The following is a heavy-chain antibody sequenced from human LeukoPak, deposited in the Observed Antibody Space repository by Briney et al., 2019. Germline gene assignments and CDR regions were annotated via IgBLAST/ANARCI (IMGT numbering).Heavy chain of an antibody. D-gene: IGHD6-6*01. J-gene: IGHJ6*02. CDR2: IRSKAYGGTT. Sequence: GRSLRLSCTASGFTFGDYAMSWVRQAPGKGLEWVGFIRSKAYGGTTEYAASVKGRFTISRDDSKSIAYLQMNSLKTEDTAVYYCTRDLGYSSSSFGMDVWGQGTTATVSS. CDR3: TRDLGYSSSSFGMDV. CDR1: GFTFGDYA. V-gene: IGHV3-49*04.